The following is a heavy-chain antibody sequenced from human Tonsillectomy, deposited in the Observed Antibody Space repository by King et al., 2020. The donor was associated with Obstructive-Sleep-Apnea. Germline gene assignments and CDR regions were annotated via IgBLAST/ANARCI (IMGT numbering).Heavy chain of an antibody. J-gene: IGHJ4*02. CDR2: ISYDGSNK. D-gene: IGHD4-17*01. CDR1: GFTFSSYG. Sequence: QLVQSGGGVVQPGRSLRLSCAASGFTFSSYGMHWVRQAPGKGLEWVAVISYDGSNKYYADSVKGRFTIYRDNSKNTLYLQMNSLRAEDTAVYYCANSVRSTVTPTLGYWGQGTLVTVSS. CDR3: ANSVRSTVTPTLGY. V-gene: IGHV3-30*18.